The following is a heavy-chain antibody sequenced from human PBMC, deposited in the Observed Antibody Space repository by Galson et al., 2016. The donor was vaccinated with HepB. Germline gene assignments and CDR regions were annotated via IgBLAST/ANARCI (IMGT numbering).Heavy chain of an antibody. CDR1: GYTFTTNG. V-gene: IGHV1-18*04. J-gene: IGHJ6*02. D-gene: IGHD2-8*01. CDR2: ISAHNGDT. Sequence: SVKVSCKASGYTFTTNGISWVRQAPGQGLEWVAWISAHNGDTNSAQKFQGRVTLTTDTSTRTAYMELRSLTSDDTAVYYCAREGMLFYMDVWGQGTTVIVSS. CDR3: AREGMLFYMDV.